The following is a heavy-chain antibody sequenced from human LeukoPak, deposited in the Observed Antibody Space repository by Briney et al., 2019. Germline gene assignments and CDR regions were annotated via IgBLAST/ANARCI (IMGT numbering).Heavy chain of an antibody. CDR3: ARGYCSGGSCYYGMDV. D-gene: IGHD2-15*01. V-gene: IGHV4-59*01. CDR2: IYYSGST. Sequence: SETLSLTCTVSGGSISSYYWSWIRQPPGKGLEWIGYIYYSGSTNYNPSLKSRVTISVDTSKSQFSLKLSSVTAADTAVYYCARGYCSGGSCYYGMDVWGQGTTVTVSS. J-gene: IGHJ6*02. CDR1: GGSISSYY.